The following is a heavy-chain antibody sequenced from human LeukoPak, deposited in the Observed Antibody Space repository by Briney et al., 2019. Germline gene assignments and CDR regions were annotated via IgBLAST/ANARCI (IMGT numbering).Heavy chain of an antibody. CDR3: ARGARDVITGNYDFWSGYPGPDS. J-gene: IGHJ5*01. Sequence: ASVKVSCKASGYTFTSYDINWVRQATGQGLEWMGWMNPNSGNTGYAQKFQGRVTMTRNTSISTAYMELSSLRSEDTAVYYCARGARDVITGNYDFWSGYPGPDSWGQGTLVTVS. CDR1: GYTFTSYD. CDR2: MNPNSGNT. V-gene: IGHV1-8*01. D-gene: IGHD3-3*01.